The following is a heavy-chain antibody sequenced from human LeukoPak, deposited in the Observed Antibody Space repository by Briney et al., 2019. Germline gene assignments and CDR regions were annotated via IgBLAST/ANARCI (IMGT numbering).Heavy chain of an antibody. CDR3: ARARGTGGSYYGY. CDR2: IYSGGST. J-gene: IGHJ4*02. V-gene: IGHV3-66*01. CDR1: GFTVSSNY. Sequence: GGSLRLSCAASGFTVSSNYMSWVRQAPGKGLEWVSVIYSGGSTYYADSVKGRFTTSRDNSKNTLYLQMNSLRAEDTAVYYCARARGTGGSYYGYWGQGTLVTVSS. D-gene: IGHD1-26*01.